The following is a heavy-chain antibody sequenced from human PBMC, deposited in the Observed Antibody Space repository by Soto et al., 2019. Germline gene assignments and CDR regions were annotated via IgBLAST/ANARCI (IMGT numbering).Heavy chain of an antibody. V-gene: IGHV3-23*01. D-gene: IGHD3-3*01. Sequence: PGGSLRLSCAASGFPFGSHAMSWVRQAPGKGLEWVSLVSGNGGTTNYADSVKGRFTISRDNSQKTLYLQMNSLRADDTAIYYCAKGKAHTLFGVDTLFDYWGQGTLVTVSS. CDR3: AKGKAHTLFGVDTLFDY. CDR2: VSGNGGTT. J-gene: IGHJ4*02. CDR1: GFPFGSHA.